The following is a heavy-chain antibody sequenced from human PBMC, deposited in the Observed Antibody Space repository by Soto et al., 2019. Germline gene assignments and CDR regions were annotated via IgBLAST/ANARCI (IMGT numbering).Heavy chain of an antibody. J-gene: IGHJ4*02. D-gene: IGHD3-10*01. CDR1: GYTFTSYG. CDR2: ISAYNGNT. V-gene: IGHV1-18*01. Sequence: QVQLVQSGAEVKKPGASVKVSCKASGYTFTSYGISWVRQAPGQGLEWMGWISAYNGNTNYAQKLQGRVNMTTDTSTSTADKELRSVRSDDTAVYYWAGGAEAFGELYGNNYWGQGTLVTVSS. CDR3: AGGAEAFGELYGNNY.